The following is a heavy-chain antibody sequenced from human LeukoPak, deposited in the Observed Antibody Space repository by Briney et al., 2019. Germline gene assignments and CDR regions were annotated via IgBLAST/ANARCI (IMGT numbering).Heavy chain of an antibody. J-gene: IGHJ4*02. D-gene: IGHD1-1*01. Sequence: GGSLRLSCAASGFTVSSNEMSWVRQAPGKGLEWVANIKQDGSQKYYVDSVKGRFTISRDNAKNSLYLQMNSLRAEDTAVYYCARDVSGTGGKDYWGQGTLVTVSS. V-gene: IGHV3-7*01. CDR3: ARDVSGTGGKDY. CDR2: IKQDGSQK. CDR1: GFTVSSNE.